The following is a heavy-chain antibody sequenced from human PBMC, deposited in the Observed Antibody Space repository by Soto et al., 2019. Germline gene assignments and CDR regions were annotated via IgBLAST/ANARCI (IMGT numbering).Heavy chain of an antibody. J-gene: IGHJ3*02. V-gene: IGHV3-21*01. CDR2: ISSSSSYI. D-gene: IGHD3-10*01. CDR3: ASSPGVYDAFDI. CDR1: GFTFSSYS. Sequence: EVQLVESGGGLVKPGGSLRLSCAASGFTFSSYSMNWVRQAPGKGLEWVSSISSSSSYIYYADSVKGRFTISRDNAKNSLYLQMNSLRAEDTAVYYCASSPGVYDAFDIWGQGTMVTVSS.